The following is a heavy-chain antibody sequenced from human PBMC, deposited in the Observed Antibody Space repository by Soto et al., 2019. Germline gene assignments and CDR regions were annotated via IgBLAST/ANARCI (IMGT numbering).Heavy chain of an antibody. J-gene: IGHJ4*02. CDR1: GISTSSYW. CDR2: IKNDGTEK. CDR3: VTGYHSDF. Sequence: GGSLRLSCAGSGISTSSYWMGWVRQAPGRGLEWVASIKNDGTEKYYMESLKGRFTISRDNALNSVYLQMNSLRAEDTAVYFCVTGYHSDFWGQGTLVTSPQ. V-gene: IGHV3-7*03. D-gene: IGHD5-18*01.